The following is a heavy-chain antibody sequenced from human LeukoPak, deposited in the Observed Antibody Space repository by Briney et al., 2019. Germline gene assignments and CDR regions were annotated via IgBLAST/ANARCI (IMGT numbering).Heavy chain of an antibody. CDR1: GGSISSGSYY. J-gene: IGHJ4*02. Sequence: PSQTLSLTCTVSGGSISSGSYYWSWIRQPAGKGLEWIGRIYTSGSTNYNPSLKSRVTISVDTSKNQFSLKLSSVTAADTAVYYCARDLEYHDSSGYYWMYYFEYWGQGTLVTVSS. CDR2: IYTSGST. V-gene: IGHV4-61*02. D-gene: IGHD3-22*01. CDR3: ARDLEYHDSSGYYWMYYFEY.